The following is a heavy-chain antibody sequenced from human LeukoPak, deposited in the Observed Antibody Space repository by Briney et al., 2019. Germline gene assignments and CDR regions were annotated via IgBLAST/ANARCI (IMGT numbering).Heavy chain of an antibody. Sequence: PGGSLRLSCAASGFTFSSYAMSWVRQAPGKGLEWVSAISGSGGSTYYADSVKGRFTISRDNSKNTLYQQMNSLRAEDTAVYYCAKKGAWGRYFDWLLSIDFDYWGQGTLVTVSS. D-gene: IGHD3-9*01. CDR1: GFTFSSYA. J-gene: IGHJ4*02. CDR2: ISGSGGST. V-gene: IGHV3-23*01. CDR3: AKKGAWGRYFDWLLSIDFDY.